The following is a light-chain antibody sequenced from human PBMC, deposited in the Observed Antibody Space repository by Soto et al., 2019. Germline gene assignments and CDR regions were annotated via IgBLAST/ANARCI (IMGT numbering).Light chain of an antibody. V-gene: IGKV1-27*01. J-gene: IGKJ1*01. CDR1: QGISNY. CDR2: AAS. Sequence: DIQMTQSPSSLSASVGDRVTITCRANQGISNYLAWYQQKPGKVPKLLIYAASTLQSGVPSRFSGSGSGTDFTLTISSLQPEDVATYYCQKYSSAPQTFGQGTKVEIK. CDR3: QKYSSAPQT.